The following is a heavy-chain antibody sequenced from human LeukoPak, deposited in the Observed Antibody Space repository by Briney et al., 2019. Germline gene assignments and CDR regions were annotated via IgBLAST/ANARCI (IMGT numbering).Heavy chain of an antibody. V-gene: IGHV1-2*02. Sequence: GASVKVSCKTSGYTFTSYYIHWVRQAPGQGLEWMGWINPNTGGTDFAQKFQGRVAMTRDTSISTAYMELRSLRSDDTAVYYCARADSIAARPRDYWGQGTLVTVSS. CDR2: INPNTGGT. D-gene: IGHD6-6*01. CDR3: ARADSIAARPRDY. CDR1: GYTFTSYY. J-gene: IGHJ4*02.